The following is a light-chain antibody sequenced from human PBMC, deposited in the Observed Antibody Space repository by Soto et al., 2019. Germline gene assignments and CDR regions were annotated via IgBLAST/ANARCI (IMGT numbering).Light chain of an antibody. V-gene: IGKV3-15*01. Sequence: VMTKSPAILSVSTGERATVSCRASQSVSTNVAWHQQIPGQTPRLLIYGASTRATGIPVRFSGSGSGTEFTLTISSLQSEDFAVYYCHQYDDGPYTFGQGTKVDTK. CDR1: QSVSTN. CDR3: HQYDDGPYT. CDR2: GAS. J-gene: IGKJ2*01.